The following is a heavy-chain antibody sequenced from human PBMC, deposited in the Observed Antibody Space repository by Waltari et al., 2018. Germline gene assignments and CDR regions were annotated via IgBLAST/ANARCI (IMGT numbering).Heavy chain of an antibody. D-gene: IGHD2-21*02. J-gene: IGHJ4*02. CDR3: AKVWPYGGNSVFDY. CDR1: GFTFSSYG. CDR2: IRYDGRNK. Sequence: QVQLVESGGGVVQPGGSLRLSCAASGFTFSSYGMHWVRQAPGKGLEWVAFIRYDGRNKYYADSVKGRFTISREDCKNTLYLQMNSLRAEDTAVCYCAKVWPYGGNSVFDYWGQGTLVTVSS. V-gene: IGHV3-30*02.